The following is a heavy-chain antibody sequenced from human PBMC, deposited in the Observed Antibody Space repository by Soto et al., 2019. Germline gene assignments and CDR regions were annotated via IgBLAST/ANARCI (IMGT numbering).Heavy chain of an antibody. CDR2: ISYDGSNK. CDR3: ARDVYYYDSSGHHYHNGMDC. V-gene: IGHV3-30-3*01. D-gene: IGHD3-22*01. CDR1: GLSFRSYA. J-gene: IGHJ6*02. Sequence: EGSLRLSCAASGLSFRSYALHWVGQAPGKGLEWVAVISYDGSNKYYADSVRGRFTISRDNSKNTLYLQMNSLRAEDTAVYYCARDVYYYDSSGHHYHNGMDCCDQGTT.